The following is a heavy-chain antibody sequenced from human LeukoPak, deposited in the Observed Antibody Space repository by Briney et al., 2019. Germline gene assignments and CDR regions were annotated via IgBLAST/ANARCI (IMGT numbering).Heavy chain of an antibody. J-gene: IGHJ4*02. D-gene: IGHD5-18*01. Sequence: SETLSLTCTVSGGSISSYYWSWIRQPPGKGLEWIGHIYYSGSTNYNPSLKSRVTISVDTSKNQFSLKLSSVTAADTAVYYCARGGTAMVPIDYWGQGTLVTVSS. CDR1: GGSISSYY. CDR3: ARGGTAMVPIDY. V-gene: IGHV4-59*01. CDR2: IYYSGST.